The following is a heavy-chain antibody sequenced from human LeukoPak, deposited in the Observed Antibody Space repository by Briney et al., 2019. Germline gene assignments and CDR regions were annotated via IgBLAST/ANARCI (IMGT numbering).Heavy chain of an antibody. V-gene: IGHV1-69*13. J-gene: IGHJ4*02. CDR3: ASDTPPYCSSTSCYHDY. CDR1: GGTFSSYA. D-gene: IGHD2-2*01. CDR2: IIPIFGTA. Sequence: SVKVSCKASGGTFSSYAISWVRQAPGQGLEWMGGIIPIFGTANYAQKFQGRVTITADESTSTAYMELSSLRSEDTAVYYCASDTPPYCSSTSCYHDYWGQGTLVTVSS.